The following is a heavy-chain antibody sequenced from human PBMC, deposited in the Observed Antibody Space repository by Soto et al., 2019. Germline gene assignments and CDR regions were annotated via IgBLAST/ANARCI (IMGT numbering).Heavy chain of an antibody. D-gene: IGHD1-7*01. Sequence: QVQLVQSGAEVKKPGSSVKVSCKASGGTFSSYTISWVRQAPGQGLEWMGRSIPILGIANYAQKFQGRGTITEEKSTSTADMELSSMRSEDTAVYYCARWMELRRGGAFDIWGQGTMVTVSS. J-gene: IGHJ3*02. V-gene: IGHV1-69*02. CDR2: SIPILGIA. CDR1: GGTFSSYT. CDR3: ARWMELRRGGAFDI.